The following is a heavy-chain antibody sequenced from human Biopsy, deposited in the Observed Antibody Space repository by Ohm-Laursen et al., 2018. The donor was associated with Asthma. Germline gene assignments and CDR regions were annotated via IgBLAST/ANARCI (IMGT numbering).Heavy chain of an antibody. CDR2: ITDTSRYI. CDR1: GFTFSHYN. V-gene: IGHV3-21*01. D-gene: IGHD6-6*01. CDR3: ARGKTWGRSYYFDY. J-gene: IGHJ4*02. Sequence: SLRLSCTAPGFTFSHYNMNWVRQAPGKGLEWVSSITDTSRYIKYADSVKGRFTISRDNSKGTLYLQVNSLRGDDTAVYYCARGKTWGRSYYFDYWGQGTLVTVSS.